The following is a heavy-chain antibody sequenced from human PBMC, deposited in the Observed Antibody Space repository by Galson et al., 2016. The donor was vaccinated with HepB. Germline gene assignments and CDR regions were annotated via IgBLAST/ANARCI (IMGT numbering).Heavy chain of an antibody. CDR1: GFNFSSYG. CDR3: AKNLHPSCSSTSCYRLLAYDI. J-gene: IGHJ3*02. V-gene: IGHV3-30*18. D-gene: IGHD2-2*02. CDR2: ISYDGSNK. Sequence: SLRLSCAVSGFNFSSYGMHWVRQAPGKGLEWVAVISYDGSNKYYADSVKGRFTIARDNSKNTLYLQMNSLRAGDTAVYFCAKNLHPSCSSTSCYRLLAYDIWGQGTRVTVSS.